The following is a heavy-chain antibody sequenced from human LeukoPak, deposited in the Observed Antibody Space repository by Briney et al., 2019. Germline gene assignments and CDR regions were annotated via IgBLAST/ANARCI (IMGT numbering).Heavy chain of an antibody. D-gene: IGHD2-2*01. V-gene: IGHV1-24*01. Sequence: ASVKVSCKVSGYTLTELSMHWVRQAPGKGLEWMGGFDPEDGETIYAQKFHGRVTMTEDTSTDTAYMELSSLRSEDTAVYYCATAGRRYCSSTSCYLDGNNWFDPWGQGTLVTVSS. J-gene: IGHJ5*02. CDR2: FDPEDGET. CDR3: ATAGRRYCSSTSCYLDGNNWFDP. CDR1: GYTLTELS.